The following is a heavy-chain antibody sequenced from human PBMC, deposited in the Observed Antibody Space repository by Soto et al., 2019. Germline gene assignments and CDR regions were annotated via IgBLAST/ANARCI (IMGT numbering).Heavy chain of an antibody. Sequence: EVQLVESGGGLVKPGGSLRLSCAASGFTFSSYSMNWVRQAPGKGLEWVSSISSSRSYIYYADSVRGRFTISRDDAKNSLYLQMNSLRAEDTAVYYCARDPSMVRGENWYFDLCGRGTLVTVSS. J-gene: IGHJ2*01. D-gene: IGHD3-10*01. CDR1: GFTFSSYS. CDR2: ISSSRSYI. V-gene: IGHV3-21*01. CDR3: ARDPSMVRGENWYFDL.